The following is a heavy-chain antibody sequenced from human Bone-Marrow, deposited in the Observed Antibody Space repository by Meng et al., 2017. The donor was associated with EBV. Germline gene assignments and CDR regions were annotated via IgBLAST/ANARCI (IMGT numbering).Heavy chain of an antibody. CDR3: ARDSSGDSRNFDP. V-gene: IGHV1-3*01. J-gene: IGHJ5*02. CDR1: GYTFSTYA. D-gene: IGHD3-22*01. Sequence: VQLWQSGAEVKKPGASVKVSCKASGYTFSTYAIHWVRQAPGQRLEWMGWINVGNGDTKYSQKLQGRVTITRDTSASTAYMELRSLRSEDTAVYYCARDSSGDSRNFDPWGQGTLVTVSS. CDR2: INVGNGDT.